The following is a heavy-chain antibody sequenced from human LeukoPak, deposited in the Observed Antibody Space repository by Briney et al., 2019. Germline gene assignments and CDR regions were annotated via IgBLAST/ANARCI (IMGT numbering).Heavy chain of an antibody. CDR1: GGTFSSYA. J-gene: IGHJ6*03. CDR2: IIPIFGTA. Sequence: ASVKVSCKASGGTFSSYAISWVRQAPGQGFEWMGGIIPIFGTANYAQKFQGRVTITTDESTSTAYMELSSLRSEDTAVYYCARDGVYYGSGSYYKRGMDVWGKGTTVTVSS. V-gene: IGHV1-69*05. CDR3: ARDGVYYGSGSYYKRGMDV. D-gene: IGHD3-10*01.